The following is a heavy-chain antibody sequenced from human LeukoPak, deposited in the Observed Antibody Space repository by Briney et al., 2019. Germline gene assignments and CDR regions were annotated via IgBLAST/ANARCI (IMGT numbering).Heavy chain of an antibody. J-gene: IGHJ4*02. CDR1: GFSFNAYW. Sequence: GGSLRLSCAASGFSFNAYWMAWVRQAPGTGLEWVANINPAGSETFHVDPVKGRFSISRDHAKNLVYLQIDSLRAEDTAVYYCATFGLVAALDLWGQGTLVTVSS. D-gene: IGHD5-12*01. V-gene: IGHV3-7*01. CDR3: ATFGLVAALDL. CDR2: INPAGSET.